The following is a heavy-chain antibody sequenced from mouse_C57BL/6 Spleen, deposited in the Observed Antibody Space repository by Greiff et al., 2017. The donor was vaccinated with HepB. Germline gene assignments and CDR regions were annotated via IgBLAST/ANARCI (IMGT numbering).Heavy chain of an antibody. CDR1: GYTFTSYG. CDR2: IYPRSGNT. J-gene: IGHJ1*03. V-gene: IGHV1-81*01. D-gene: IGHD1-1*01. CDR3: ARAYGSSHWYFDV. Sequence: QVQLKDSGAELARPGASVKLSCKASGYTFTSYGISWVKQRTGQGLEWIGEIYPRSGNTYYNEKFKGKATLTADKSSSTAYMELRSLTSEDSAVYFCARAYGSSHWYFDVWGTGTTVTVSS.